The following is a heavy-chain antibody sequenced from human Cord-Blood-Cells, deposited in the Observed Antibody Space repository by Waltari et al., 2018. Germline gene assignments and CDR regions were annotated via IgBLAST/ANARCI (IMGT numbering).Heavy chain of an antibody. CDR3: ARGNWGYAFDI. CDR1: GGSFSGYY. V-gene: IGHV4-34*01. D-gene: IGHD7-27*01. Sequence: QVQLQQWGAGLLKPSETLSLTCAVYGGSFSGYYWSWIRQPPGKGLEWIGEINHSGSTNYNPSLKSRVTISVDTPKNQFSLKLSSVTAADTAVYYCARGNWGYAFDIWGQGTMVTVSS. J-gene: IGHJ3*02. CDR2: INHSGST.